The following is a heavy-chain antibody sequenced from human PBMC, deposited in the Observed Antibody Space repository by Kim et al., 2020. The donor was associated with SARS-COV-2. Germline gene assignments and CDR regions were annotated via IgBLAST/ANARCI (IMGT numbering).Heavy chain of an antibody. CDR3: ARFWDDYGDYWFDP. CDR2: IYSGGST. J-gene: IGHJ5*02. Sequence: GGSLRLSCAASGFTVSSNYMSWVRQAPGKGLEWVSVIYSGGSTYYADSVKGRFTISRDNSKNTLYLQMNSLRAEDTAVYYCARFWDDYGDYWFDPWGQGTLVTVSS. D-gene: IGHD4-17*01. V-gene: IGHV3-53*01. CDR1: GFTVSSNY.